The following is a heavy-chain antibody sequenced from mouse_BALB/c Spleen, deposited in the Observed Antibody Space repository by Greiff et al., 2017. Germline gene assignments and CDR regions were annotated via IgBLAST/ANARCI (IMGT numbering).Heavy chain of an antibody. V-gene: IGHV14-3*02. Sequence: EVQLQQSGAELVKPGASVKLSCTASGFNIKDTYMHWVKQRPDQGLEWIGRIDPANGNTKYDPKFQGKATITADTSSNTAYLQLSSLTSEDTAVYYCARIYYDYDEDYWGQGTTLTVSS. CDR3: ARIYYDYDEDY. CDR2: IDPANGNT. D-gene: IGHD2-4*01. CDR1: GFNIKDTY. J-gene: IGHJ2*01.